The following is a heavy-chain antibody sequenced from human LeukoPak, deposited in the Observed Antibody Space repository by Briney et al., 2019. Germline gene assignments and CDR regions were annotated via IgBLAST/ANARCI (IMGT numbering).Heavy chain of an antibody. CDR3: AIPTWDYYYYGMDV. V-gene: IGHV3-9*01. D-gene: IGHD4-4*01. J-gene: IGHJ6*02. Sequence: GGSLRLSCAASGFTFDDYAMHWVRQAPGKGLEWVSGISWNSGSIGYADSVKGRFTISRDNAKNSLYLQMNSLRAEDTAVYYCAIPTWDYYYYGMDVWGQGTTVTVSS. CDR2: ISWNSGSI. CDR1: GFTFDDYA.